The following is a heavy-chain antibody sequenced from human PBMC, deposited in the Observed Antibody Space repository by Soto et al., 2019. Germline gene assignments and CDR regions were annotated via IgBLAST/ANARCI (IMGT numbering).Heavy chain of an antibody. V-gene: IGHV2-26*01. CDR3: ARIGSGGYWRRAFDI. CDR1: RFSLSNARMG. J-gene: IGHJ3*02. Sequence: SGPTLVNPTETLTLTCTVSRFSLSNARMGVSWIRQPPGKALEWLAQNCSNDEKTYSTPMKGRLTISKDTSKSQVVLTMTNMNPVDTATYYCARIGSGGYWRRAFDIWGQGTMVTVSS. CDR2: NCSNDEK. D-gene: IGHD1-26*01.